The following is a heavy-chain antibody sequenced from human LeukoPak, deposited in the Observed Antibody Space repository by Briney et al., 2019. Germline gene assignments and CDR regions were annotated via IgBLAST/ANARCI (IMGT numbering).Heavy chain of an antibody. CDR1: GFTFSSYS. V-gene: IGHV3-21*01. J-gene: IGHJ6*03. CDR2: ISSSSSYI. CDR3: ARGGSEEFSKPFIAAAGYYYYYMDV. D-gene: IGHD6-13*01. Sequence: GGSLRLSCAASGFTFSSYSMNWVRQAPGKGLEWVSSISSSSSYIYYADSVKGRFTISRDNAKNSLYLQMNSLRAEDTAVYYCARGGSEEFSKPFIAAAGYYYYYMDVWGKGTTVTVSS.